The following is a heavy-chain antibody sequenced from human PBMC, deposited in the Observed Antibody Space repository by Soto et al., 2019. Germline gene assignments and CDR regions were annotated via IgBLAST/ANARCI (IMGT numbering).Heavy chain of an antibody. CDR2: IYYSGST. CDR1: CGSISSSSYY. Sequence: SETLSLTCTVSCGSISSSSYYWGWSRQPPGKGLEWIGSIYYSGSTYYNPSLRSRVTISVDTSKNQFSLKLSSVTAADTALYYCARQGCSGGXXXXYFDYWGQGTLVXVS. CDR3: ARQGCSGGXXXXYFDY. D-gene: IGHD2-15*01. V-gene: IGHV4-39*01. J-gene: IGHJ4*02.